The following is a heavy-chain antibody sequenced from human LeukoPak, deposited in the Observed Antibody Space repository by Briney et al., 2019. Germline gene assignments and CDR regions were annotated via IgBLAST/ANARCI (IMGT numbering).Heavy chain of an antibody. D-gene: IGHD2-21*02. CDR2: ISGSGGST. CDR3: GQSLTGGDSYYVDC. V-gene: IGHV3-23*01. Sequence: GGSLRLSCAASGFTFSSYAMSWVRQAPATGLEWVSVISGSGGSTYYADSVKGRFTFSRDNSKNTLYLQMNSLRAEVTAGYYRGQSLTGGDSYYVDCLLEGTLVSDSP. J-gene: IGHJ4*02. CDR1: GFTFSSYA.